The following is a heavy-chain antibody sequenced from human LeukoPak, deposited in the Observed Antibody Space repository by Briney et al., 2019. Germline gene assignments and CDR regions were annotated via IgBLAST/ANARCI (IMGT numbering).Heavy chain of an antibody. J-gene: IGHJ3*02. CDR1: GGSISSSSYY. CDR3: ATGYCSSTSCYEVAFDI. Sequence: SETLSLTCGVSGGSISSSSYYWGWIRQPPGKGLEWIGSIYYSGSTYYNPSLKSRVTISVDTSKNQFSLKLSSVTAADTAVYYCATGYCSSTSCYEVAFDIWGQGTMVTVSS. D-gene: IGHD2-2*03. CDR2: IYYSGST. V-gene: IGHV4-39*01.